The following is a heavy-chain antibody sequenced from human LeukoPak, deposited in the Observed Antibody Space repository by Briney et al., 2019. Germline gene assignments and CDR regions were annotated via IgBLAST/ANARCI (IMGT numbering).Heavy chain of an antibody. V-gene: IGHV4-59*08. J-gene: IGHJ3*02. CDR2: IYYSGST. CDR3: ARLSKGEAFDI. CDR1: GGSISSYY. Sequence: PSETLSLTCTVSGGSISSYYWSWIRQPPGKGLEWIGYIYYSGSTNYNPSLKSRVTISVDMSRNQFSLKLSSVTAADTAVYYCARLSKGEAFDIWGQGTMVTVSS. D-gene: IGHD1-26*01.